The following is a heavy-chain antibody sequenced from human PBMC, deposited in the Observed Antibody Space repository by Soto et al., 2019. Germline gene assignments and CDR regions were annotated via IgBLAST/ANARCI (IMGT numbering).Heavy chain of an antibody. V-gene: IGHV1-69*13. CDR3: ARFGSGSYYNDYYYGMDV. CDR1: GGTFSSYA. CDR2: IIPIFGTA. J-gene: IGHJ6*02. Sequence: SVKVSCKASGGTFSSYAISWVRQAPGQGLEWMGGIIPIFGTANYAQKFQGRVTITADESTSTAYMELSSLRSEDTAVYYCARFGSGSYYNDYYYGMDVWGQGTTVTVS. D-gene: IGHD3-10*01.